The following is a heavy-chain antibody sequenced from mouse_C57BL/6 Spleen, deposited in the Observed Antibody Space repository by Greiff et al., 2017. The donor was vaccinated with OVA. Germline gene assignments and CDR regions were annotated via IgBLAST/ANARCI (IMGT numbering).Heavy chain of an antibody. D-gene: IGHD1-1*02. V-gene: IGHV14-2*01. CDR3: AHGYFDY. Sequence: EVQLQQSGAELVKPGDSVKLSCTASGFNITDYYMHWVKQRTEKGLEWIGRIDPEDGETKYAPNFQGKATITADTSSNTAYLQLSSLTTEYTAVYYCAHGYFDYWGQGTTLTVSS. CDR2: IDPEDGET. CDR1: GFNITDYY. J-gene: IGHJ2*01.